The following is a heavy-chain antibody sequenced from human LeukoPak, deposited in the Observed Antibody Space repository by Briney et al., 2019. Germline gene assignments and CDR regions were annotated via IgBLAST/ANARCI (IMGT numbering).Heavy chain of an antibody. V-gene: IGHV3-53*04. J-gene: IGHJ4*02. D-gene: IGHD3-10*01. CDR2: IYSGGST. Sequence: GGSLRLSCAASGFTLSSTYMTWVRQAPGKGLEWISVIYSGGSTYYADSVKGRFTISRHNSENTLYLQMNSLRGDDTAVYYCASYYAADYSDHWGQGTLVTVSS. CDR3: ASYYAADYSDH. CDR1: GFTLSSTY.